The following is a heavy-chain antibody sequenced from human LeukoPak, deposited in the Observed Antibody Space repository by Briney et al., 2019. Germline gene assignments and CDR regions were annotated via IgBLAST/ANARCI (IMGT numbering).Heavy chain of an antibody. J-gene: IGHJ6*03. Sequence: ASVKISCKASGYALTRYDMHWVRQAPRQRLEWMGIINPSGGTTTYAQKFKGRITMTRDTFTGTVYMEVNSLRSEDTAVYYCARVGVVGYFYYMDVWGKGTTVTVSS. CDR3: ARVGVVGYFYYMDV. CDR1: GYALTRYD. CDR2: INPSGGTT. D-gene: IGHD3-10*01. V-gene: IGHV1-46*01.